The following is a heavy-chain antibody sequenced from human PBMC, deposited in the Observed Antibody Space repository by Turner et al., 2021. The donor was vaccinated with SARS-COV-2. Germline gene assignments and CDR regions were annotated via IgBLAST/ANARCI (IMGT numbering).Heavy chain of an antibody. J-gene: IGHJ6*02. D-gene: IGHD3-16*01. CDR3: ASLGDTLDYYYGMDV. CDR1: GGPLRSSRFH. V-gene: IGHV4-39*01. CDR2: IFQSGRT. Sequence: QLQLLVSGPGLVKPSETLSLTGTVSGGPLRSSRFHWGWILQPPGKGLEWIGSIFQSGRTYCNPSFESRITKSVDTSKNQSSLKLSAETAAETAVYYCASLGDTLDYYYGMDVWGQGTTVTVSS.